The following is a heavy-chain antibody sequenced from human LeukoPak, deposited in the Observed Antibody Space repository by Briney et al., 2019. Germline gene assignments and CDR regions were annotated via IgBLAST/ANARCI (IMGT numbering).Heavy chain of an antibody. CDR1: GGSISSSSYY. CDR2: IYYSGST. V-gene: IGHV4-39*01. D-gene: IGHD3-22*01. CDR3: ARRIYYYDSSGSNELLDY. J-gene: IGHJ4*02. Sequence: PSETLSLTCTVSGGSISSSSYYWGWIRQSPGKGLEWIGSIYYSGSTYYNPSLKSRVTISVDTSKNQFSLKLSSVTAADTAVYYCARRIYYYDSSGSNELLDYWGREPWSPSPQ.